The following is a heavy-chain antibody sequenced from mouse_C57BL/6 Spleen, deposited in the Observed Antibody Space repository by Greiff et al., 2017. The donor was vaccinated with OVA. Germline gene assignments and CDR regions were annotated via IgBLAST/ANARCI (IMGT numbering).Heavy chain of an antibody. CDR2: ISSGSSTI. CDR1: GFTFSDYG. J-gene: IGHJ2*01. D-gene: IGHD2-3*01. V-gene: IGHV5-17*01. Sequence: EVQLVESGGGLVKPGGSLKLSCAASGFTFSDYGMHWVRQAPEKGLEWVAYISSGSSTIYYADTVKGRFTISRDNAKNTLFLQMTSLRSEDTAMYYCARPGRWLLPYFDYWGQGTTLTVSS. CDR3: ARPGRWLLPYFDY.